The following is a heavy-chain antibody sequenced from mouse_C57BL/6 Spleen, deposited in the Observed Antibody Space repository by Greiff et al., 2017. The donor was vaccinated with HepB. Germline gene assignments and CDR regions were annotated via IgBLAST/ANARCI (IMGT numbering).Heavy chain of an antibody. D-gene: IGHD2-2*01. CDR2: INPSNGGT. V-gene: IGHV1-53*01. Sequence: VKLQESGTELVKPGASVKLSCKASGYTFTSYWMHCVKQRPGQGLEWIGNINPSNGGTNYNEKFKSKATLTVDKSSSTAYMQLSSLTSEASAVYYCAREGVSTMVTTRYAMDYWGQGTSVTVSS. J-gene: IGHJ4*01. CDR3: AREGVSTMVTTRYAMDY. CDR1: GYTFTSYW.